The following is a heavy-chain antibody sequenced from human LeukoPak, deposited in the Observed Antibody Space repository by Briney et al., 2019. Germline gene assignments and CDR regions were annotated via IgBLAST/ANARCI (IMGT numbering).Heavy chain of an antibody. V-gene: IGHV3-21*01. CDR2: ITTSGAYE. Sequence: GGSLRLSCAASGFTFSNYVMEWVRQAPGKGLEWVSSITTSGAYEYYADSVTGRFTISRDNAKSSLHLQMNSLKVEDTAVYYCARFAHCGGACYYFDSWGQGMLVTVSS. CDR3: ARFAHCGGACYYFDS. D-gene: IGHD2-21*01. CDR1: GFTFSNYV. J-gene: IGHJ4*02.